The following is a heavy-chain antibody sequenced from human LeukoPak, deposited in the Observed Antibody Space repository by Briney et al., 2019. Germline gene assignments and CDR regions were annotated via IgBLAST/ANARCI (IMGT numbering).Heavy chain of an antibody. CDR3: AKKRGSHAFDI. V-gene: IGHV3-53*01. CDR1: GITGSSNY. J-gene: IGHJ3*02. Sequence: GGSLRLSCATSGITGSSNYMNWVRQAPGKGLEWVSLIYTDGSGDTTIYADSVKGRFTISRDTSENTLFLQMDSLRAEDTAVYYCAKKRGSHAFDIWGQGTMVTVSS. CDR2: IYTDGSGDTT. D-gene: IGHD3-10*01.